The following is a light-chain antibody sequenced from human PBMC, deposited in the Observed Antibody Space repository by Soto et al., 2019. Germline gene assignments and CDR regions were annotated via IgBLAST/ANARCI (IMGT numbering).Light chain of an antibody. CDR2: DDS. J-gene: IGLJ2*01. CDR1: NIRSKS. Sequence: SYELTQPPSVSVAPGQTARITCGGNNIRSKSVHWYQQKPGQAPVLVVYDDSDRPPGIPEGFAGSNSGNTATLTISRVEAGDEADYYCQVWDSSSEHVVFGGGTQLTVL. CDR3: QVWDSSSEHVV. V-gene: IGLV3-21*02.